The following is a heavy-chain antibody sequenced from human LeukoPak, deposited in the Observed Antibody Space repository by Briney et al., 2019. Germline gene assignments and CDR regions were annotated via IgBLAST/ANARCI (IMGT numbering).Heavy chain of an antibody. CDR1: GSISSYY. V-gene: IGHV4-59*08. Sequence: KASETLSLTCTVSGSISSYYWSWIRQPPGKGLEWIGHSYYTGSPNYNPSLKSRVTISVDTPKNQFSLKLSSVTAADTAVYYCAGSGGYSSSWSLWGQGTLVTVSS. D-gene: IGHD6-13*01. J-gene: IGHJ4*02. CDR2: SYYTGSP. CDR3: AGSGGYSSSWSL.